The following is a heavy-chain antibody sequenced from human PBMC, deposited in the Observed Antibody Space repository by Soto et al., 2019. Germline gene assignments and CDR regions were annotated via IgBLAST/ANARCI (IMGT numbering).Heavy chain of an antibody. J-gene: IGHJ6*02. D-gene: IGHD3-10*01. CDR2: IFHSGST. V-gene: IGHV4-30-4*01. CDR3: ARDRYYGSGTYYNFYSGMDV. CDR1: GGSINSGDYY. Sequence: SETLSLTCTVSGGSINSGDYYWTWVRQPPGKGLEWIGNIFHSGSTYYTPSLQSRVTISVDTSKNHFSLKLSSVTPADTAVYYCARDRYYGSGTYYNFYSGMDVWGQGTTVTVSS.